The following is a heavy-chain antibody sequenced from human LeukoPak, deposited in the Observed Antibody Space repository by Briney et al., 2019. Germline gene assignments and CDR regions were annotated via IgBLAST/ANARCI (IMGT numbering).Heavy chain of an antibody. Sequence: ASVKVSCKASGYTFTSYGISWVRQAPGQGLEWMGWISAYNGNTNYAQKLQGRVTMTTDTSTSTAYMELRRLRSDDTAVYYCARDLGYCGGDCYSPIFDYWGQGTLVTVSS. D-gene: IGHD2-21*02. J-gene: IGHJ4*02. CDR2: ISAYNGNT. CDR1: GYTFTSYG. CDR3: ARDLGYCGGDCYSPIFDY. V-gene: IGHV1-18*01.